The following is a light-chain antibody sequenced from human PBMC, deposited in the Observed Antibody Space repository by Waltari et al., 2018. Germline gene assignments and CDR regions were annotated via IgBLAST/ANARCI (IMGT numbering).Light chain of an antibody. CDR3: SSYTSSSIV. V-gene: IGLV2-14*01. CDR2: EVS. J-gene: IGLJ2*01. CDR1: SSNVGGSNS. Sequence: QSALTQPASVSGSPGQSLTISCTGTSSNVGGSNSVSWYQQHPGKAPKLMIYEVSNRPSGVSNRFSGSKSGNTASLTISGLQAEDEADYYCSSYTSSSIVFGGGTKLTVL.